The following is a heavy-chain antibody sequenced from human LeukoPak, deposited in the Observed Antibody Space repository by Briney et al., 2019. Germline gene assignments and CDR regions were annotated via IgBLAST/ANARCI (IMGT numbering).Heavy chain of an antibody. V-gene: IGHV4-34*01. CDR2: INHSGST. CDR3: ARGSGTTLGSYYYYYYCMDV. CDR1: GGSFSGYY. D-gene: IGHD1-1*01. Sequence: SETLSLTCAVYGGSFSGYYWSWIRQPPGKGLEWIGEINHSGSTNYNPSLKSRVTISVDTSKNQFSLKLSSVTAADTAVYYCARGSGTTLGSYYYYYYCMDVWGKGTTVTVSS. J-gene: IGHJ6*03.